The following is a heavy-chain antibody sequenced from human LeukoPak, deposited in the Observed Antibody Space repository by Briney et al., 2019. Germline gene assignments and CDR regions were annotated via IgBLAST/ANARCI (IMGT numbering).Heavy chain of an antibody. V-gene: IGHV3-11*01. CDR2: ISSSGSTI. CDR1: GFTFSDYN. Sequence: GGSLRLSCAASGFTFSDYNMSWIRKAPGKGLEWVSYISSSGSTINYADSVKGRFTISRDNAKNSLYLQMNSLRAEDTAVYYCAREGGSSWRDYYYYYMDVWGKGTTVTVSS. D-gene: IGHD6-13*01. CDR3: AREGGSSWRDYYYYYMDV. J-gene: IGHJ6*03.